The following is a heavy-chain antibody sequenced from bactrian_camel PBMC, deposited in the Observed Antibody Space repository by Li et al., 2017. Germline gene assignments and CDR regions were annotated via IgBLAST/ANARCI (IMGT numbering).Heavy chain of an antibody. CDR2: IDNDSSYS. J-gene: IGHJ4*01. D-gene: IGHD5*01. Sequence: HVQLVESGGGLVQPGGSLRLSCAASGFTFKDFHMTWVRQAPGKGMEWVASIDNDSSYSDYLDSVKGRFTVSRDNAKNEAYLHMNSLKPEDTALYYCTGPLPGTDSWGQGTQVTVS. CDR3: TGPLPGTDS. CDR1: GFTFKDFH. V-gene: IGHV3-2*01.